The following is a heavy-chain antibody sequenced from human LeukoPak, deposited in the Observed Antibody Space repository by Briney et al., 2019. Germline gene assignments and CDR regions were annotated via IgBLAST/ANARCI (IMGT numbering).Heavy chain of an antibody. CDR2: IDWDDDK. CDR1: GFSLSTSGMC. CDR3: ASGPSHYYGSGSYQGFDY. D-gene: IGHD3-10*01. Sequence: SGPALVKPTQTLTLTCTFSGFSLSTSGMCVSWIRQPPGKALEWLARIDWDDDKYYSTSLKTRLTISKDTSKNQVVLTMTNIDPVDTATYYCASGPSHYYGSGSYQGFDYWGQGSLVTVSS. J-gene: IGHJ4*02. V-gene: IGHV2-70*11.